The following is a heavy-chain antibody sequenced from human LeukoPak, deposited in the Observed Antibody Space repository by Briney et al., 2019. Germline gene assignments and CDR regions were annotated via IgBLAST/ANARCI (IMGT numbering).Heavy chain of an antibody. D-gene: IGHD2-2*01. J-gene: IGHJ4*02. CDR1: GGFITSSY. CDR3: ARARYGSTNCPYYFDY. V-gene: IGHV4-59*01. CDR2: FYYSGST. Sequence: SETLSLXCTVSGGFITSSYWSWIRQPPGKELELIGFFYYSGSTNYNPSLKSRVTISLDTSKNQFSLKMTSVTAADTAVYYCARARYGSTNCPYYFDYWGPGTLVTVSS.